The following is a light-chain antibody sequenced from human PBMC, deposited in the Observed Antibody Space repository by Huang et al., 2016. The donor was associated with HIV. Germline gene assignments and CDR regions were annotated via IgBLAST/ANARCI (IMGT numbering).Light chain of an antibody. CDR1: HSLLQSYGKTD. J-gene: IGKJ4*01. CDR3: LQGAFWPLT. Sequence: DVVLPQSPLSLPVTLGQPPSIPCMSGHSLLQSYGKTDLSWFHQRPGQAPRRLIYKGSNRDSGVPDRFSGSGSGTDFTLKISRVEAEDVGVYYCLQGAFWPLTVGGGTKVEIK. CDR2: KGS. V-gene: IGKV2-30*02.